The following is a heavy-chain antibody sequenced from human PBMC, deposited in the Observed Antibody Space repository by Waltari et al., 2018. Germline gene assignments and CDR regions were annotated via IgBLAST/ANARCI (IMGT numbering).Heavy chain of an antibody. Sequence: QVQLVESGGGVVQPGRSLRLSCAASGFTFSSYAMHGVRQAPGKGLEWVAVISYDGSNKYYADSVKGRFTISRDNSKNTLYLQMNSLRAEDTAVYYCARDFIPKNGYFDYWGQGTLVTVSS. CDR3: ARDFIPKNGYFDY. D-gene: IGHD3-16*01. V-gene: IGHV3-30*01. CDR1: GFTFSSYA. CDR2: ISYDGSNK. J-gene: IGHJ4*02.